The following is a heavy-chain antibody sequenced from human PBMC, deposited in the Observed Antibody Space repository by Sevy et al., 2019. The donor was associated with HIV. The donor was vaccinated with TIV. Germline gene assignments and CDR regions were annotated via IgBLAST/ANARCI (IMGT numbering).Heavy chain of an antibody. CDR2: IYSGGST. CDR3: ARAPDSSGYYFDY. CDR1: GFTVSSNY. Sequence: GGSLRLSCAASGFTVSSNYMSWVRQAPGKGLEWVSVIYSGGSTYYADSVKGRFTISRDNSKNTLYLQMNSLRAEDTAVYYCARAPDSSGYYFDYWGQRTLVTVSS. D-gene: IGHD3-22*01. J-gene: IGHJ4*02. V-gene: IGHV3-53*01.